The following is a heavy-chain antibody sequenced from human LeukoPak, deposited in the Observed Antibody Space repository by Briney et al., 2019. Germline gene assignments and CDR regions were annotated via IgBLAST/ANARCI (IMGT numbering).Heavy chain of an antibody. Sequence: SETLSLTCTVSGGSISSHYWSWIRQPPGKGLEWIGYIYYSGSTNYIPSLKSRVTISVDTSKNQFSLKLSSVTAADTAVYYCARDSGYSSSFDYWGQGTLVTVSS. CDR1: GGSISSHY. CDR3: ARDSGYSSSFDY. V-gene: IGHV4-59*11. J-gene: IGHJ4*02. D-gene: IGHD6-6*01. CDR2: IYYSGST.